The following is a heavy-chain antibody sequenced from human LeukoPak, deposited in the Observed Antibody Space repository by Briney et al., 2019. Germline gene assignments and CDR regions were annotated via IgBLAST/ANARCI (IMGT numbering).Heavy chain of an antibody. CDR2: INHSGST. V-gene: IGHV4-34*01. Sequence: SETLSLTCAVYGGSFSGYYWSWIRQPPGKGLEWIGEINHSGSTNYNPSLKSRVTISVDTSKNQFSLKLSSVTAADTAVYYCARPYCSSTSCCRSWLVYWGQGTLVTVSS. CDR1: GGSFSGYY. CDR3: ARPYCSSTSCCRSWLVY. D-gene: IGHD2-2*01. J-gene: IGHJ4*02.